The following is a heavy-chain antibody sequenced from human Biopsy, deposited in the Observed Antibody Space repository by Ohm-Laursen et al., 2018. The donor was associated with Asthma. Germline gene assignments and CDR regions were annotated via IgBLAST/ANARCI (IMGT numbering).Heavy chain of an antibody. CDR2: ISWNSGSI. Sequence: SLRLSCAAPGFTFADYAMHWVRQAPGKGLEWVSGISWNSGSIGYADSVKGRFTISRDNAKNSLYLQMNSLRAEDTALYYCAKGEWELLEANFDYWGQGTLVTVSS. CDR1: GFTFADYA. D-gene: IGHD1-26*01. V-gene: IGHV3-9*01. CDR3: AKGEWELLEANFDY. J-gene: IGHJ4*02.